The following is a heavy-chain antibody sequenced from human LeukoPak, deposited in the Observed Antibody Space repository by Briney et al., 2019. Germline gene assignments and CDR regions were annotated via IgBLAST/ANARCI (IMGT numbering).Heavy chain of an antibody. Sequence: SETLSLTCTVSGGSISSYYWSWIRQPPGKGLEWIGYIYYSGSTNYNPSLKSRVTISVDTSNNQFSLRLSSVTAADTAIYYCARSTRSWFDPWGQGTLVTVSS. D-gene: IGHD3-10*01. J-gene: IGHJ5*02. V-gene: IGHV4-59*01. CDR3: ARSTRSWFDP. CDR1: GGSISSYY. CDR2: IYYSGST.